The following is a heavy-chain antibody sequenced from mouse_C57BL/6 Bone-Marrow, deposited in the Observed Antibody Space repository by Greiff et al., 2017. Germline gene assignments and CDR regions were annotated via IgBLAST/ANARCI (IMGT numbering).Heavy chain of an antibody. CDR3: ARSGYHEEYFDV. Sequence: QVQLKESGAELARPGASVKLSCTASGYTFTSYGISWVKQRTGQGLEWIGEICPRSGNTYYNEKVKGQATLTADNSSCTAYMELRSLTSEDSAVYDCARSGYHEEYFDVWGTGTTVTVSS. CDR1: GYTFTSYG. D-gene: IGHD2-14*01. CDR2: ICPRSGNT. V-gene: IGHV1-81*01. J-gene: IGHJ1*03.